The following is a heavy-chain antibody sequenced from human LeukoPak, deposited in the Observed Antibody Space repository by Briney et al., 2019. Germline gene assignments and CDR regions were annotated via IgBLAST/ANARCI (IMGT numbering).Heavy chain of an antibody. Sequence: PGGSLRLSCAASGFTFSSYAMSWVRQAPGKGLEWVSAISGSGGSTYYADSVKGRFTISRDNAKNTLYLQMNSLRAEDTAVYYCARQKYGSGSSFDYWGQGTLVTVSS. CDR2: ISGSGGST. J-gene: IGHJ4*02. CDR3: ARQKYGSGSSFDY. V-gene: IGHV3-23*01. D-gene: IGHD3-10*01. CDR1: GFTFSSYA.